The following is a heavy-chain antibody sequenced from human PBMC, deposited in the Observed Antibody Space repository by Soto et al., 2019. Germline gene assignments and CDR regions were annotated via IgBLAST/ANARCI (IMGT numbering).Heavy chain of an antibody. V-gene: IGHV4-30-2*01. J-gene: IGHJ4*02. CDR3: AAGGWLPRYY. Sequence: QLQLKESGSGLVKPSQTLSLTCAVPGGSISSGCYYWSWIRQPPGNGLEWIGYIYLSGSTDYNPSLKSRVTIAVDRSKNQFSRKLSSVTAADTAVYYCAAGGWLPRYYWGQGTLVTVSS. CDR1: GGSISSGCYY. CDR2: IYLSGST. D-gene: IGHD5-12*01.